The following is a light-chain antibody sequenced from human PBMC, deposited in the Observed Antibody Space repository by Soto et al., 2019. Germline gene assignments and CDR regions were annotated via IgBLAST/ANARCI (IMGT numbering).Light chain of an antibody. CDR3: QQSYSTPLT. V-gene: IGKV1-39*01. CDR1: QSISSY. CDR2: AAS. Sequence: DIQMTQSPSSLSASVGDRVTITCRASQSISSYLNWYQQKPGKAPKLLIYAASSLQSGVPSRFSGRGSGTDFTPTISSLQPEDFATYYCQQSYSTPLTFGGGTKVDIK. J-gene: IGKJ4*01.